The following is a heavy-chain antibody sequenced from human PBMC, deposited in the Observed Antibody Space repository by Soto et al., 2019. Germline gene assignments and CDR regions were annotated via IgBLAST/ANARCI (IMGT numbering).Heavy chain of an antibody. V-gene: IGHV3-23*01. CDR3: AKVLQGSYGMDV. J-gene: IGHJ6*02. CDR1: GFTFSNHA. Sequence: GGSLRLSCAASGFTFSNHAMRWVRQAPGKGLEWVSSASPSGDMSYYADSVKGRFTIARDNSKNTLYLQMNSLRAEDAADYYCAKVLQGSYGMDVWGRGTLVTVSS. D-gene: IGHD3-16*02. CDR2: ASPSGDMS.